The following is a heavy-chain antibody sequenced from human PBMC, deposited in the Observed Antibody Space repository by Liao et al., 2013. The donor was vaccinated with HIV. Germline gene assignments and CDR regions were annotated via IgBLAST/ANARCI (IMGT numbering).Heavy chain of an antibody. V-gene: IGHV4-4*07. CDR3: ARVQGTAEPFTLVRSYL. D-gene: IGHD1-14*01. Sequence: QVQLQESGPGLLKPSETLSLTCSIYGGSISSNYWSWIRQPAGKGLEWIGRMSASGSANYNPALKSRVTMSVDTSKNQVSVKLNSVTAADTAVYYCARVQGTAEPFTLVRSYLWGR. CDR2: MSASGSA. CDR1: GGSISSNY. J-gene: IGHJ2*01.